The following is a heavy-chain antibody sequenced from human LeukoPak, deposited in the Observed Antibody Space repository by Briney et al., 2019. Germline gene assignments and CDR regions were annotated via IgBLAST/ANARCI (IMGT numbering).Heavy chain of an antibody. Sequence: GSLRLSCAASGFTFSSYGMHWVRQAPGKGLEWVAVISYDGSNKYYADSVKGRFTISRDNSKNTLYLQMNSLRAEDTAVYYCMSSGWSFDAFDIWGQGTMVTVSS. CDR1: GFTFSSYG. CDR3: MSSGWSFDAFDI. V-gene: IGHV3-30*03. J-gene: IGHJ3*02. D-gene: IGHD6-19*01. CDR2: ISYDGSNK.